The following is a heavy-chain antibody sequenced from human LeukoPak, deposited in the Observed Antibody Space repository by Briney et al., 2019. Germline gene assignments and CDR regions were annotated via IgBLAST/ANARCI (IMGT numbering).Heavy chain of an antibody. CDR3: ARQRDGADY. Sequence: PGGSLRLSCNGSGYSFTSYWISWVRQMPGKGLEWVGRIDPSDSYTNYSPSFQGHVSISADKSISTAYLQWSSLKASDTAIYYCARQRDGADYWGQGTLVTVSS. CDR1: GYSFTSYW. J-gene: IGHJ4*02. CDR2: IDPSDSYT. V-gene: IGHV5-10-1*01. D-gene: IGHD5-24*01.